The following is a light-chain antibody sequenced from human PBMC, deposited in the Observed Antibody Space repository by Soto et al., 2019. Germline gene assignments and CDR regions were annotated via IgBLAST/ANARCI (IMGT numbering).Light chain of an antibody. J-gene: IGKJ5*01. V-gene: IGKV3-11*01. CDR3: QQRSNWPPGLT. CDR2: DAS. Sequence: PGEIATLSCMSSQSVSSYLAWYQQKPGQAPRLLIYDASNRATGIPARFSGSGSGTDFTLTISSLEPEDFAVYYCQQRSNWPPGLTFGQGTRLEIK. CDR1: QSVSSY.